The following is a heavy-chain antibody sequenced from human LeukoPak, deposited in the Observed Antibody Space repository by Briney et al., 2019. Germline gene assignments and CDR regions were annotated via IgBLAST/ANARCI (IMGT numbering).Heavy chain of an antibody. CDR1: GGSISSGSYY. Sequence: SETLSLTRTVTGGSISSGSYYWIWIRQPAGKGLEWIGRIYTSGSINYNPSLKSRVTMSVDTSKNQFSLKLSSVTAADTAVYYCARVVPASYYYYYMDVWGKGTTVTVSS. CDR3: ARVVPASYYYYYMDV. CDR2: IYTSGSI. D-gene: IGHD2-2*01. V-gene: IGHV4-61*02. J-gene: IGHJ6*03.